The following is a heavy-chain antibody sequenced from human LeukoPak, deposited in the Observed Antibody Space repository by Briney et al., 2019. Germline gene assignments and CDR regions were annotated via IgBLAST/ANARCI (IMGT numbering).Heavy chain of an antibody. CDR3: TTDLRRTYRDSSGYLLSDY. D-gene: IGHD3-22*01. CDR2: IKSKIDGGTT. V-gene: IGHV3-15*01. Sequence: PGGSLRLSCAASGFTFSSVWMSWVRQAPGKGLEWVGRIKSKIDGGTTDYAAPVKGRFTISGDDSENTLYLQMNSLKTEDTAVYYCTTDLRRTYRDSSGYLLSDYWGQGTLVTVSS. CDR1: GFTFSSVW. J-gene: IGHJ4*02.